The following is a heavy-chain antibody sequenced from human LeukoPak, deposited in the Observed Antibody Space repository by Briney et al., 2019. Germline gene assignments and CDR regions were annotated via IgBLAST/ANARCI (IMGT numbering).Heavy chain of an antibody. CDR2: IYSGGST. V-gene: IGHV3-66*02. CDR3: ARDLRRLGWFDP. Sequence: GGSLRLSCAASGFTVSSNYMSWARQAPGKGLEWVSVIYSGGSTYYADSVKGRFTISRDNSKNMLYLQMNSLRAEDTAVYYCARDLRRLGWFDPWGQGTLVTVSS. CDR1: GFTVSSNY. D-gene: IGHD6-19*01. J-gene: IGHJ5*02.